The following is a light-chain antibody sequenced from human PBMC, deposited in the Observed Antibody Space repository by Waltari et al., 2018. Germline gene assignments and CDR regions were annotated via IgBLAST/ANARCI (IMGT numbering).Light chain of an antibody. CDR3: QSYDSSLDSVV. CDR1: SSHIGPGYD. J-gene: IGLJ2*01. Sequence: QSVLTPPPSVSGPPGQRVPISCSGSSSHIGPGYDVQRYQQLPGTAPKLLIYGISVRPSGVPNRFSHSKSGASASLAITGLQADDEGHYYCQSYDSSLDSVVFGGGTKLTVL. CDR2: GIS. V-gene: IGLV1-40*01.